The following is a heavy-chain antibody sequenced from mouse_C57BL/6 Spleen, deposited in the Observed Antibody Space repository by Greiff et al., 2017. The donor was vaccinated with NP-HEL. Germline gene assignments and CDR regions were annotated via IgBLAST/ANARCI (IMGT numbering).Heavy chain of an antibody. CDR3: ARPYSDGYYWYFDV. J-gene: IGHJ1*03. CDR1: GFTFTDYY. D-gene: IGHD2-3*01. V-gene: IGHV7-3*01. CDR2: IRNTANGYTT. Sequence: EVKLVESGGGLVQPGGSLSLSCAASGFTFTDYYMSWVRQPPGKALEWLGFIRNTANGYTTEYSASVKGRFTISRANSPSILYLQRNALRAEASATYYCARPYSDGYYWYFDVWGTGTTVTVSS.